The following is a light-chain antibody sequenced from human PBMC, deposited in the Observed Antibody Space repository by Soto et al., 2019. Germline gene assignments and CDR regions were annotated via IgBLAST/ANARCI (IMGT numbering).Light chain of an antibody. J-gene: IGLJ3*02. CDR2: EVT. CDR3: TSFARGSTLV. V-gene: IGLV2-14*01. CDR1: GSDIAGYNY. Sequence: QSVLTQPASVSGSLGQSITISCTGTGSDIAGYNYISWYQQLPGKAPKLMIYEVTIRPSGISNRFSGSKSGDTASLTISGLQAEDEADYYCTSFARGSTLVFGGGTKVTVL.